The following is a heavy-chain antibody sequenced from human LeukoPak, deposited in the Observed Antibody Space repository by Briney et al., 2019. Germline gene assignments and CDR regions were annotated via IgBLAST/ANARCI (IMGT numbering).Heavy chain of an antibody. D-gene: IGHD3-9*01. J-gene: IGHJ4*02. Sequence: GGSLRLSCVASGFTFSNYAMSWVRQAPGKALEWVSAITGSGTNRYYADSLKGRFTTSRDNSKNTVFLQMNSLRHEDTAIYYCVIWGDYDVLTAYYVPDFWGQGTLVTVSS. CDR1: GFTFSNYA. CDR3: VIWGDYDVLTAYYVPDF. CDR2: ITGSGTNR. V-gene: IGHV3-23*01.